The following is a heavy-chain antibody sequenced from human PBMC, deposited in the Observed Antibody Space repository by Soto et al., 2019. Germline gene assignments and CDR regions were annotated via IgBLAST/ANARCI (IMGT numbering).Heavy chain of an antibody. CDR2: ISSSGEST. J-gene: IGHJ3*02. V-gene: IGHV3-23*01. Sequence: PGGSLSLACATSGFVFSTYAMNWVRQAPGKGLEWVSAISSSGESTFYAESVRGRFTIYRDNSFNTLYLQMRSLRPEDTAVYYCAHPRGYGIFDAVDIWGQGTMVTVSS. CDR3: AHPRGYGIFDAVDI. D-gene: IGHD4-17*01. CDR1: GFVFSTYA.